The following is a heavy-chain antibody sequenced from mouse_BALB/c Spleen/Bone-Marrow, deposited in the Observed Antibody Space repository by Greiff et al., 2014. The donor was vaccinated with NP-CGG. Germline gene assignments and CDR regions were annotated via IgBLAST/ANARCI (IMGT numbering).Heavy chain of an antibody. CDR2: INPSSAYT. Sequence: VKLMESGAELARPGASVKMSCQASGYTFTRYTMHWEKQRPGQGLEWIGYINPSSAYTNYNQKFKDKATLTADKSSSTAYMQLSSLTSEDSAVYYCTIRYYAIDYWGQGTSVTVSS. V-gene: IGHV1-4*01. CDR3: TIRYYAIDY. J-gene: IGHJ4*01. CDR1: GYTFTRYT. D-gene: IGHD1-1*01.